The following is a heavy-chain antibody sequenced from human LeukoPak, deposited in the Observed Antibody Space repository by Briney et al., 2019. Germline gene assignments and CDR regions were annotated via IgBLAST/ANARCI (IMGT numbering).Heavy chain of an antibody. D-gene: IGHD3-22*01. V-gene: IGHV3-30*18. J-gene: IGHJ4*02. CDR2: MSYDGSKK. CDR1: GFTFSRYW. Sequence: PGGSLRLSCAASGFTFSRYWMSWVRQAPGKGLEWVAVMSYDGSKKYYAASVKGRFTISRDNYKKTVHLQMNSLRDEDTAVYYCAKGRNKYDSSGYYGFDYWGQGTLVTVSS. CDR3: AKGRNKYDSSGYYGFDY.